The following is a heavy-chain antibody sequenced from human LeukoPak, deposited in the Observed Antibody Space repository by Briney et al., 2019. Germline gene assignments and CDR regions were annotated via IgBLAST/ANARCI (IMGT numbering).Heavy chain of an antibody. D-gene: IGHD6-13*01. CDR3: ASSDVRSSSYAFYY. CDR1: GYTFTRSA. J-gene: IGHJ4*02. V-gene: IGHV1-3*01. CDR2: INAGNGNT. Sequence: ASVKVSCKASGYTFTRSALHWVRQAPGQRLEWMGWINAGNGNTKYSQKFQGRVTITRDTSASTAYMELSSLRSEDTAVYYCASSDVRSSSYAFYYWGQGTLVTVSS.